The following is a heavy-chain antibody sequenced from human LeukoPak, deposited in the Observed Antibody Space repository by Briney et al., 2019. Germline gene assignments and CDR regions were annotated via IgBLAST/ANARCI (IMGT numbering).Heavy chain of an antibody. CDR3: ASLGIFGKNYFDY. V-gene: IGHV4-59*08. CDR1: GVSINSYY. J-gene: IGHJ4*02. CDR2: IYYSGST. D-gene: IGHD3-3*02. Sequence: SETLSLTCTVSGVSINSYYWNWIRQPPGKGLEWIGYIYYSGSTNYNPSLKSRVNISVDTSKNQFSLKLSSVTAADTAVYYCASLGIFGKNYFDYWGLGTLVAVSS.